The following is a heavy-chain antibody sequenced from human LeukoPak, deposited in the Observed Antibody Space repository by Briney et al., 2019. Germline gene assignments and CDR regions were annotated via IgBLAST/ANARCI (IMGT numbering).Heavy chain of an antibody. J-gene: IGHJ4*02. D-gene: IGHD6-25*01. CDR2: IYHSGGT. Sequence: PSETLSLTCAVSGYSISSGYYWGWIRQSPGEGLEWIGSIYHSGGTYYNPSLRSRVTISPDTSKNQFSLKLTSVNVADTAMYYCARAPLAGSSLYFDYWGQGTLVTVSS. CDR3: ARAPLAGSSLYFDY. V-gene: IGHV4-38-2*01. CDR1: GYSISSGYY.